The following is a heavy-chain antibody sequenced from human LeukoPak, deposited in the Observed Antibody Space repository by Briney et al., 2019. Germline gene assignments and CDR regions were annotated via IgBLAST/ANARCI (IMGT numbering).Heavy chain of an antibody. D-gene: IGHD3-10*01. CDR1: GFTFSSYS. V-gene: IGHV3-21*01. CDR2: ISSSSSYI. Sequence: PGGSLRLSCAASGFTFSSYSMNWVHQAPGKGLEWVSSISSSSSYIYYADSVKGRFTISRDNAKNSLYLQMNSLRAEDTAVYYCARGRGGFAVDYWGQGTLVTVSS. J-gene: IGHJ4*02. CDR3: ARGRGGFAVDY.